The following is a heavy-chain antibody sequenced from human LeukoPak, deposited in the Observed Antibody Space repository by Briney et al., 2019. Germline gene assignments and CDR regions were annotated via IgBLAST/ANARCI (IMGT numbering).Heavy chain of an antibody. D-gene: IGHD3-3*01. CDR2: INHSGST. J-gene: IGHJ3*02. Sequence: PSETLSLTCAVYGGSFSGYYWSWIRQPPGKGLEWIGEINHSGSTNYNPSLKSRVTISVDTSKNQFSLKLSSVTAADTAVYYCARERSGSEIFARSFDIWGQGTMATVSS. CDR3: ARERSGSEIFARSFDI. CDR1: GGSFSGYY. V-gene: IGHV4-34*01.